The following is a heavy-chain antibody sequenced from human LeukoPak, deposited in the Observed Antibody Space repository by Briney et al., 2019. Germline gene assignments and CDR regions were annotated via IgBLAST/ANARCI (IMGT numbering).Heavy chain of an antibody. J-gene: IGHJ4*02. Sequence: PGRSLRLSCAAPGFTFSSYAMHWVRQAPGKGLERVAVISYDGSNKYYADSVKSRFTISRDNSKNTLYLQMNSLRAEDTAVYYCARGVMIAVAGLGYWCQGTLVTVSS. CDR3: ARGVMIAVAGLGY. V-gene: IGHV3-30*04. CDR1: GFTFSSYA. D-gene: IGHD6-19*01. CDR2: ISYDGSNK.